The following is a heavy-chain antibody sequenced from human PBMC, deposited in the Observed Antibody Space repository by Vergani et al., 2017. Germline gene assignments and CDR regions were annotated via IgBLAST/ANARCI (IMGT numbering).Heavy chain of an antibody. CDR3: ARDGYYDYVWGSYRLGY. Sequence: QVQLVQSGAEVKKPGASVKVSCKASGYTFTGYYMHWVRQAPGQGLEWMGWINPNSGGTNYAQKFQGRVTMTRDTSISTAYMELSRLRSDDPAVYYCARDGYYDYVWGSYRLGYWGQGTLVTVSS. J-gene: IGHJ4*02. D-gene: IGHD3-16*02. CDR2: INPNSGGT. CDR1: GYTFTGYY. V-gene: IGHV1-2*02.